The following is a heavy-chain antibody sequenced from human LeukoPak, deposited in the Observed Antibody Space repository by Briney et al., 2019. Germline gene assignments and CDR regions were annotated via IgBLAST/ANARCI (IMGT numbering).Heavy chain of an antibody. J-gene: IGHJ3*02. D-gene: IGHD3-10*01. CDR3: ARVLMVRGVLNAFDI. CDR2: INHSGST. Sequence: SETLSLTCAVYGGSFSGYYWSWIRQPPGKGLEWIGEINHSGSTNYNPSLKSRVTISVDTSKNQFSQKLSSVTAADTAVYYCARVLMVRGVLNAFDIWGQGTMVTVSS. V-gene: IGHV4-34*01. CDR1: GGSFSGYY.